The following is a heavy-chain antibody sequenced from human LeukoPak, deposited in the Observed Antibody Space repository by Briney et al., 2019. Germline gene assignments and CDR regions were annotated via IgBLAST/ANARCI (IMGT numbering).Heavy chain of an antibody. J-gene: IGHJ4*02. D-gene: IGHD3-22*01. CDR1: GYTFTGYY. Sequence: ASVKVSCKASGYTFTGYYMHWVRQAPGQGPEWMGWINPNSGGTNYAQKFQGRVTMTRDTSISTAYMELSRLRSDDTAVYYCARGSPYYYDSSGYPDYWGQGTLVTVSS. CDR2: INPNSGGT. V-gene: IGHV1-2*02. CDR3: ARGSPYYYDSSGYPDY.